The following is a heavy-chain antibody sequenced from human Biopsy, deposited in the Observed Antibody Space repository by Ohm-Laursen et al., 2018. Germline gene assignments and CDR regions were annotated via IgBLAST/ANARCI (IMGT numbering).Heavy chain of an antibody. CDR1: GGPSSNYA. V-gene: IGHV1-69*04. D-gene: IGHD3-3*01. CDR2: IVPILGHL. J-gene: IGHJ4*02. Sequence: SSVKVSCKPSGGPSSNYAFSWVRQAPGQGLEWVGRIVPILGHLNYTQRFQGRVSITADKSTTYVYMELSRLTSGGTAVYYCAADADGYYTEFDYWGPGTLVTVSS. CDR3: AADADGYYTEFDY.